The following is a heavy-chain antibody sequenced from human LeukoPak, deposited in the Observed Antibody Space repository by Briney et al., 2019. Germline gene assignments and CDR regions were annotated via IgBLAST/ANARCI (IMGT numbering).Heavy chain of an antibody. Sequence: PGGSLRLSCAASGFTFNSYALSWVRQAPGKGLEWVSAISGSGGSTYYADSVKGRFTISRDNSKNTLYLQMNSLRAEDTAVYYCAKDAPVNIVVVPAANSWGQGTLVTVSS. CDR1: GFTFNSYA. J-gene: IGHJ4*02. CDR3: AKDAPVNIVVVPAANS. CDR2: ISGSGGST. V-gene: IGHV3-23*01. D-gene: IGHD2-2*01.